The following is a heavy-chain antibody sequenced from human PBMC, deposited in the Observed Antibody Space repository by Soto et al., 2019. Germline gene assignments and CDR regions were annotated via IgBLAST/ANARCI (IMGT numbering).Heavy chain of an antibody. CDR3: ATSHDYGDYYFDY. CDR1: GFTFSSYG. V-gene: IGHV3-33*01. J-gene: IGHJ4*02. D-gene: IGHD4-17*01. CDR2: IWYDGSNK. Sequence: GGSLRLSCAASGFTFSSYGMHWVRQAPGKGLEWVAVIWYDGSNKYYADSVKGRFTISRDNSKNTLYLQMNSLRAEDTAVYYCATSHDYGDYYFDYWGQGTLVTVS.